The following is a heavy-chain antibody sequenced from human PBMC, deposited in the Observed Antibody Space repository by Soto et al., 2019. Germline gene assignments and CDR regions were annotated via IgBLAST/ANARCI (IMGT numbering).Heavy chain of an antibody. J-gene: IGHJ6*01. CDR3: ASDHSGYVLGADSCHGVDV. CDR2: IGPDGSSA. CDR1: GYSLSTYW. D-gene: IGHD3-22*01. Sequence: EVQLVESGGGLVQPGGSLRLSCAASGYSLSTYWMHWVRQIPGQGLTWVSRIGPDGSSATYADSVKGRFTISRDNANNAVYLQMNRLRAEDTGLYYFASDHSGYVLGADSCHGVDVWGQWNTVTVSS. V-gene: IGHV3-74*03.